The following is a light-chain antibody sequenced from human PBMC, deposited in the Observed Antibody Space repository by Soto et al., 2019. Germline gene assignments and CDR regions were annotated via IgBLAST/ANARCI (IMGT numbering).Light chain of an antibody. CDR3: QQYGSSPLFA. CDR2: DAS. V-gene: IGKV3-11*01. J-gene: IGKJ3*01. Sequence: EIVLTQSPATLSLSPGERVTLSCRASQSVGSYLAWYQQKLGQAPRLLIYDASNRATGIPARFSGSGSGTDFTLTISSLEPEDFAVYYCQQYGSSPLFAFGPGTEVDLK. CDR1: QSVGSY.